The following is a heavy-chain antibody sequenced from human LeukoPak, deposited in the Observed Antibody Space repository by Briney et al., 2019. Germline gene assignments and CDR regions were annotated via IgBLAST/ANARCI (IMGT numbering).Heavy chain of an antibody. CDR3: ARALGSVADF. CDR1: GFSFSSSS. V-gene: IGHV3-74*01. Sequence: GGSLRLSCAASGFSFSSSSMHWVRQPPGKGLVWVSLINSDGSSTFYADSVKGRFTISRDNAKNTVHLHMNSLRAEDTAMYYCARALGSVADFWGQGTMVTVSS. J-gene: IGHJ4*02. CDR2: INSDGSST. D-gene: IGHD6-6*01.